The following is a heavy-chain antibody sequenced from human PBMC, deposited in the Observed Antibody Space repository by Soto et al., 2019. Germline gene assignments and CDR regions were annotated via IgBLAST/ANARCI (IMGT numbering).Heavy chain of an antibody. D-gene: IGHD3-3*01. V-gene: IGHV3-30*18. J-gene: IGHJ4*02. CDR3: AKDRANYDFWSPTGY. Sequence: PGGSLRLSCAASGFTFSSYGMHWVRQAPGKGLEWVAVISYDGSNKYYADSVKGRFTISRDNSKNTLYLQMNSLRAEDTAVYYCAKDRANYDFWSPTGYWGQGTLVTVSS. CDR1: GFTFSSYG. CDR2: ISYDGSNK.